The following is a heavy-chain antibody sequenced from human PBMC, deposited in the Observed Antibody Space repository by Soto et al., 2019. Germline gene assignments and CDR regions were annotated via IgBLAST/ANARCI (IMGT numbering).Heavy chain of an antibody. CDR3: ARDLTTHDY. CDR2: LGTIGA. V-gene: IGHV3-23*01. CDR1: GFTFSAHA. J-gene: IGHJ4*02. Sequence: EVQLLESGGGLVQPGGSLRLSCVGSGFTFSAHAITWVRQAPGKGLEWVSTLGTIGAFYADSVKGRFTISRDNSKNTVNLQMNSLRGEDTAIYYCARDLTTHDYWGQATVVTVSS.